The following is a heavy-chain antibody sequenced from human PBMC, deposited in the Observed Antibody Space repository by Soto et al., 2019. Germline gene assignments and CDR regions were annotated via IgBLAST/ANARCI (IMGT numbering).Heavy chain of an antibody. D-gene: IGHD6-13*01. CDR3: AGASSWLGTDY. Sequence: QVQLVQSGAEVKKPGASVKVSCKTSGYTFTSYALHWVRQAPGQRLEWMEWINAGNGNTKYSQKFQGRVTITRDTSASTAYMELTSYMSEGTAVDDCAGASSWLGTDYWGQGTLVT. J-gene: IGHJ4*02. CDR1: GYTFTSYA. V-gene: IGHV1-3*01. CDR2: INAGNGNT.